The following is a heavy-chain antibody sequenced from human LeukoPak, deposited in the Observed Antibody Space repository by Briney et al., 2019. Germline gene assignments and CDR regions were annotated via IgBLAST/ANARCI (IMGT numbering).Heavy chain of an antibody. V-gene: IGHV4-59*01. Sequence: SETLSLTCTVSGGSISSYYWRWIRQPPGKGLEWIGYIYYSGSTNYNPSLKSRVTISVDTSKNQFSLKLSSVTAADTAVYYCAREIGGYSYGYVGAFDIWGQGTMVTVSS. D-gene: IGHD5-18*01. CDR3: AREIGGYSYGYVGAFDI. J-gene: IGHJ3*02. CDR2: IYYSGST. CDR1: GGSISSYY.